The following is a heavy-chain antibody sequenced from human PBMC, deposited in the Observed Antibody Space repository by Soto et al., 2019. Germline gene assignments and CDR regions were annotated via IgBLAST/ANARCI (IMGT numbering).Heavy chain of an antibody. V-gene: IGHV4-39*01. Sequence: QLQLQESGPGLVKPSETLSLICTVSSGSISDSDFYWGWIRQPPGKGLEWIGSIFYTGTTYSNPSLESRVTISIDTSKNQFSLKLTSLTAADTAAYYCARQGLLEYFDYWGQVTLVTVSS. CDR2: IFYTGTT. D-gene: IGHD1-1*01. CDR1: SGSISDSDFY. J-gene: IGHJ4*02. CDR3: ARQGLLEYFDY.